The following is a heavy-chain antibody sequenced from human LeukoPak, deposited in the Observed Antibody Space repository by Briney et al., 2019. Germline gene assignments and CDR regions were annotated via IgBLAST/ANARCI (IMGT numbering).Heavy chain of an antibody. D-gene: IGHD3-22*01. Sequence: DPGGSLRLSCTASGFTFSGYSMNWIRQAPGKGLEWVSSFGTRSTSVYHAGSMKGRFAISRDNAKNSLYLQMNSLRAEDTALYYCAREVSEGFDFWGQGTLVTVSS. CDR2: FGTRSTSV. J-gene: IGHJ4*02. V-gene: IGHV3-21*01. CDR3: AREVSEGFDF. CDR1: GFTFSGYS.